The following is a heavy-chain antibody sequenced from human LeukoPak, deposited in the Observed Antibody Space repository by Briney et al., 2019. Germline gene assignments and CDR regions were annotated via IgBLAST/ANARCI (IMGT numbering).Heavy chain of an antibody. D-gene: IGHD1-20*01. Sequence: SETLSLTCTVSGGSISSSSYYWGWIRQPPGKGLEWIGSIYYSGSTYYNPSLKSRVTISVDTSKNQFSLKLSSVTAADTAVYYCARHCLSLERRSAYNSFDYWGQGTLVTVSS. CDR2: IYYSGST. V-gene: IGHV4-39*01. CDR3: ARHCLSLERRSAYNSFDY. CDR1: GGSISSSSYY. J-gene: IGHJ4*02.